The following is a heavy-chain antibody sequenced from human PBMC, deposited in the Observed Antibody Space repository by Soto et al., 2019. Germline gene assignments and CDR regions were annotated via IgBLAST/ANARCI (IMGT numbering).Heavy chain of an antibody. V-gene: IGHV4-4*02. CDR2: IYHSGST. CDR3: ARGRRAITMVRGAPRSAFDI. CDR1: GGSISRSNW. D-gene: IGHD3-10*01. J-gene: IGHJ3*02. Sequence: SETLSLTCAVSGGSISRSNWRSWVRQPPGKGLEWIGEIYHSGSTNYNPSRKSRVTISVDKSKNQFSLKLSSVTAADTAVYYCARGRRAITMVRGAPRSAFDIWGQGTMVT.